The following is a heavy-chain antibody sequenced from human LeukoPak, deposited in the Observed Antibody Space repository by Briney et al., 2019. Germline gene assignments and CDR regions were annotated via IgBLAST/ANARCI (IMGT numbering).Heavy chain of an antibody. CDR3: ARYCSSSTSCQRGFDY. CDR2: TGYRSKWYT. J-gene: IGHJ4*02. Sequence: SQTLSLTCPISGDSDSHNSADWNGLRQSPSRALEWLGRTGYRSKWYTDYAVSLNSRITISPVTSTNQFSLQLISVTPEDTAVYYCARYCSSSTSCQRGFDYWGQGTLVTVSS. V-gene: IGHV6-1*01. D-gene: IGHD2-2*01. CDR1: GDSDSHNSAD.